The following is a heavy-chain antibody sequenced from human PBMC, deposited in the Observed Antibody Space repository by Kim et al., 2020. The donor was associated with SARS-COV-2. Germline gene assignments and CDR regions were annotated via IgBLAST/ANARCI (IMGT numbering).Heavy chain of an antibody. V-gene: IGHV3-7*03. J-gene: IGHJ6*02. CDR3: ARHSTDNLRYFDLALLLRDYGMDV. D-gene: IGHD3-9*01. Sequence: GGSLRLSCAASGFTFSSYWMSWVRQAPGKGLEWVANIKQDGSEKYYVDSVKGRFTISRDNAKNSLYLQMNSLRAEDNAVYYCARHSTDNLRYFDLALLLRDYGMDVWGQGTTVTVSS. CDR2: IKQDGSEK. CDR1: GFTFSSYW.